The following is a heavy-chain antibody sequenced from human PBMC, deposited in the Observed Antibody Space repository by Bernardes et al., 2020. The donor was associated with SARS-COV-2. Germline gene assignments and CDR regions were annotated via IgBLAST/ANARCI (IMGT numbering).Heavy chain of an antibody. CDR1: GFTFSSYA. J-gene: IGHJ4*02. CDR3: ANGVGATGGFDY. CDR2: ISYDGSNK. V-gene: IGHV3-30-3*01. D-gene: IGHD1-26*01. Sequence: GGSLRLSCAASGFTFSSYAMHWVRQAPGKGLEWVAVISYDGSNKYYADSVKGRFTISRDNSKNTLYLQMNSLRAEDTAVYYCANGVGATGGFDYWGQGTLVTVSS.